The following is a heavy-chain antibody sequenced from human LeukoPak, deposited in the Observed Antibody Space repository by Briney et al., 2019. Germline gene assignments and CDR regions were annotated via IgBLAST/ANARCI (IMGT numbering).Heavy chain of an antibody. CDR1: GYSISNGYY. CDR3: AGDRYYYDSSGSTNWFDP. D-gene: IGHD3-22*01. J-gene: IGHJ5*02. Sequence: SETLSLTCTVSGYSISNGYYWGWFRQPPGKGLEWIGNFYHSGNTYYNPSLKSRVTISVDTSKNQFSLKLSSVTAADTAVYYCAGDRYYYDSSGSTNWFDPWGQGTLVTVSS. V-gene: IGHV4-38-2*02. CDR2: FYHSGNT.